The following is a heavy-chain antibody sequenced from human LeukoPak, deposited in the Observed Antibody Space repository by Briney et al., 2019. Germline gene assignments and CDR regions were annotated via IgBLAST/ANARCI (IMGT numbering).Heavy chain of an antibody. J-gene: IGHJ3*02. Sequence: GGSLRLSCAATGFTFSNYEMNWVRQAPGKGLDWLSYISGSGNTIYYADSVKGRFAISRDNAKNSLYLQMSSLKPEDTAIYYCARDYDYIWGTSRDDAFDIWGQGTMVTISS. V-gene: IGHV3-48*03. D-gene: IGHD3-16*02. CDR1: GFTFSNYE. CDR2: ISGSGNTI. CDR3: ARDYDYIWGTSRDDAFDI.